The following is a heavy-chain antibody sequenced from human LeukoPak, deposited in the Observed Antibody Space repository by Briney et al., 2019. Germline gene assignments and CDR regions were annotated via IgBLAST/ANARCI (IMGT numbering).Heavy chain of an antibody. Sequence: GSLRLSCAASGFTFSDHYMDWVRQAPGKGLEWVGRIRNKANSVTTEYAASVKGRFTVARDDSKNSLYLQMHSLETEDTAMYYCTSSGYDYRFFENWGQGTLVTVSS. CDR1: GFTFSDHY. D-gene: IGHD5-12*01. CDR3: TSSGYDYRFFEN. J-gene: IGHJ4*02. V-gene: IGHV3-72*01. CDR2: IRNKANSVTT.